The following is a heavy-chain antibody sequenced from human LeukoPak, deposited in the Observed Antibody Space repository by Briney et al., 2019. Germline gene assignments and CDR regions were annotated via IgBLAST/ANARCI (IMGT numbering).Heavy chain of an antibody. CDR3: VKSNSRYQPWTLDI. J-gene: IGHJ3*02. V-gene: IGHV4-59*01. CDR1: DDSITIYY. D-gene: IGHD2-2*01. CDR2: IFYNEGT. Sequence: SETLSLTCTVSDDSITIYYWSWIRQPPGKGLEWIGYIFYNEGTSYNPSLKSRVTISVDTSNNQLSLKVNSVTAADTAMYYCVKSNSRYQPWTLDIWGRGTMVTVSS.